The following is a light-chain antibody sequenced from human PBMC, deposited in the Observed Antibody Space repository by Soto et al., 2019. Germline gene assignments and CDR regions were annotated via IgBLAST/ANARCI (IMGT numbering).Light chain of an antibody. J-gene: IGKJ2*01. CDR3: QQYYSFLYT. CDR2: WAS. V-gene: IGKV4-1*01. CDR1: QSVLYSSNNKNY. Sequence: DIVMTQSPDSLAVSLGERATINCKSSQSVLYSSNNKNYLAWYQQKPGQPPKLLIYWASTRASGVPDRFSGSGSGTDFTLTISSLQAEDVAVYYCQQYYSFLYTFGQGTKLEIK.